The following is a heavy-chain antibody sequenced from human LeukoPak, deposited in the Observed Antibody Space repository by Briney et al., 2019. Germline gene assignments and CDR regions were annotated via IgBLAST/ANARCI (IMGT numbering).Heavy chain of an antibody. J-gene: IGHJ4*02. CDR2: ISNDGSIQ. V-gene: IGHV3-30*03. Sequence: PGGSLRLSCAASGFTFSSSDMHWVRQAPGKGLEWVAFISNDGSIQYYVDSVKGRFTISRDNSKNALYLQMNSLRAEDTAVYYCRYFLPHFDYWGQGTLVTVSS. CDR3: RYFLPHFDY. CDR1: GFTFSSSD. D-gene: IGHD2/OR15-2a*01.